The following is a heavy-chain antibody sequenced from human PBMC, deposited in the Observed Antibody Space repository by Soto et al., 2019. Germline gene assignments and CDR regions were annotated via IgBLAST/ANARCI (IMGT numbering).Heavy chain of an antibody. V-gene: IGHV3-7*04. CDR3: ARDSGTLWFGELLWSDLNHYYGMDV. J-gene: IGHJ6*02. D-gene: IGHD3-10*01. Sequence: PGGSLRLSCAASGFTFSSYWMSWVRQAPGKGLEWVANIKQDGSEKYYVDSVKGRFTISRDNAKNSLYLQMNSLRAEDTAVYYCARDSGTLWFGELLWSDLNHYYGMDVWGQGTTVTVSS. CDR2: IKQDGSEK. CDR1: GFTFSSYW.